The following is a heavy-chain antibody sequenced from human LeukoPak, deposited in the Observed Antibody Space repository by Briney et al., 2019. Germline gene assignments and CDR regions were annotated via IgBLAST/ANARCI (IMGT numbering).Heavy chain of an antibody. J-gene: IGHJ4*02. V-gene: IGHV3-23*01. CDR1: GFTFSNYA. D-gene: IGHD2-21*02. Sequence: PGGSLRLSCAASGFTFSNYAMNWVRQAPGKGLEWVSLISGSTGSTYYADSVKGRFSISRDNSKNTLYLQMNSLRAEDTAVYYCAKVGAGVTAGTGAEGYWGQGTLVTVSS. CDR3: AKVGAGVTAGTGAEGY. CDR2: ISGSTGST.